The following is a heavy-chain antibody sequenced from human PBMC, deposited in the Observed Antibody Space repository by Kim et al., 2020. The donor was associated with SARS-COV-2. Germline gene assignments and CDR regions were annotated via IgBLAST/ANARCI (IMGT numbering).Heavy chain of an antibody. D-gene: IGHD2-15*01. CDR1: GFTFSSNG. CDR2: ISGSGDTT. Sequence: GGSLRLSCSASGFTFSSNGMSWVRQTPGRGLEWVSGISGSGDTTYYADSVKGRFTISRDNSKSTLYLQMNSLRAEDTAVYYCAKGPSGPDYWGQGTLVTV. CDR3: AKGPSGPDY. J-gene: IGHJ4*02. V-gene: IGHV3-23*01.